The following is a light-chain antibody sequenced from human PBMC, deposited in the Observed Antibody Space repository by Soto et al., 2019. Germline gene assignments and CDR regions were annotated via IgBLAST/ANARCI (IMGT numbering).Light chain of an antibody. CDR1: QSVLDSSKNNNY. CDR2: WAS. J-gene: IGKJ4*01. CDR3: QQYYTTPLT. V-gene: IGKV4-1*01. Sequence: DIVMTQSPDSLAVSLGERATINCKSSQSVLDSSKNNNYLAWYQQKPGQPPKLLIYWASARESGVPDRFSGSGSGTDFTLTISSLQAEDVAVYYCQQYYTTPLTFGGGTKVEIK.